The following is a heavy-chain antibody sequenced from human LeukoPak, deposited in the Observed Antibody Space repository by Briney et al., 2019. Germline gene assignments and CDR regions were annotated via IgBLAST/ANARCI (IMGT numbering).Heavy chain of an antibody. V-gene: IGHV4-34*01. D-gene: IGHD3-22*01. CDR2: INHSGST. Sequence: SETLSLTCAVYGGSFSGYYWSWIRQPPGKGLEWIGEINHSGSTNYNPSLKSRVTISVDTSKNQFSLKLSSVTAADTAVYYCARGRGRATSKTMIRPFDYWGQGTLVTVSS. J-gene: IGHJ4*02. CDR3: ARGRGRATSKTMIRPFDY. CDR1: GGSFSGYY.